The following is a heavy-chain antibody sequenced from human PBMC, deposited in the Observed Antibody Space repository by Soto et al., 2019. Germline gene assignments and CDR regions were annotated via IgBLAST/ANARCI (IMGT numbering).Heavy chain of an antibody. CDR2: INHSGST. CDR3: ARGGEVARGLCSSCRNYYYYGMDV. D-gene: IGHD6-13*01. CDR1: GGSFSGYY. V-gene: IGHV4-34*01. Sequence: QVQLQQWGAGLLKPSETLSLTCAVYGGSFSGYYWSWIRQPPGKGLEWIGEINHSGSTNYNPSLKSRVTISVDTSKNQFSLKLSSVTAADTAVYYCARGGEVARGLCSSCRNYYYYGMDVWGQGTTVTVSS. J-gene: IGHJ6*02.